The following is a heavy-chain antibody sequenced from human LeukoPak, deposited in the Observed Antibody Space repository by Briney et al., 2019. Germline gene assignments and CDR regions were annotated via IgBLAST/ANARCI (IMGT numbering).Heavy chain of an antibody. D-gene: IGHD3-22*01. Sequence: ASVKVSCKASGYTFTDYHIHWVRQAPGQGLEWMGWINSKSGGTNYAQKFQGRVTMTRDTSISTAYMELSRLRSDDTAVYYCARDIGQDNSGYRACLDPWGQGTLVTVSS. V-gene: IGHV1-2*02. CDR3: ARDIGQDNSGYRACLDP. J-gene: IGHJ5*02. CDR2: INSKSGGT. CDR1: GYTFTDYH.